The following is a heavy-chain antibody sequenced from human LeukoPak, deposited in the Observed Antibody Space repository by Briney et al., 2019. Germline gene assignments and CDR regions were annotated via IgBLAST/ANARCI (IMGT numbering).Heavy chain of an antibody. CDR3: ARNPIIVRGVISLYYYYYMDV. CDR2: ITVYNGNT. Sequence: GASVKVSCKASGYTFTSYDINWVRQAPGQGPEWIGWITVYNGNTIYAQKLQGRVTMTTDTSTSTAYMELRSLRSDDTAVYYCARNPIIVRGVISLYYYYYMDVWGKGTTVTISS. V-gene: IGHV1-18*01. D-gene: IGHD3-10*01. CDR1: GYTFTSYD. J-gene: IGHJ6*03.